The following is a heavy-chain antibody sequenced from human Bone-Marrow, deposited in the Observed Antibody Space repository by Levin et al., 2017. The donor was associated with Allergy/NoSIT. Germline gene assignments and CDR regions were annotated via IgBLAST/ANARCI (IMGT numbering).Heavy chain of an antibody. Sequence: ASVKVSCQGSGYQFTDYWIGWVRQLPGRGLEWMGNIYPGDSETRSSPSFQGQVTFSVDKSMNTAYLQWDSLRASDTAMYYCARQSDELPPYDGEWVEEHYFDHWGQGTLVTVSS. D-gene: IGHD3-10*01. V-gene: IGHV5-51*01. CDR3: ARQSDELPPYDGEWVEEHYFDH. J-gene: IGHJ4*02. CDR1: GYQFTDYW. CDR2: IYPGDSET.